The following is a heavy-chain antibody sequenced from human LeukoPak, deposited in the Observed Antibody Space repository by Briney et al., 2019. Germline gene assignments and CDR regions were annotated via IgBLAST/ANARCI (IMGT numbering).Heavy chain of an antibody. CDR3: AREPDTFWSGYRPNWFDP. CDR2: IYYSGST. V-gene: IGHV4-59*01. Sequence: SETLSLTCTVSGGSISSYYWSWIRQPPGKGLEWIGYIYYSGSTNYNPSLKSRVTISVDTSKNQFSLKLSSVTAADTAVYYCAREPDTFWSGYRPNWFDPWGQGTLVTVSS. CDR1: GGSISSYY. J-gene: IGHJ5*02. D-gene: IGHD3-3*01.